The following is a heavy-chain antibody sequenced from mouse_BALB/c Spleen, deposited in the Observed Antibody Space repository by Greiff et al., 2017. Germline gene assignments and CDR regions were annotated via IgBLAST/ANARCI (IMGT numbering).Heavy chain of an antibody. CDR1: GFDFSRYW. Sequence: EVQRVESGGDLVKPGGSLKLSCAASGFDFSRYWMSWVRQAPGKGLEWIGEINPDSSTINYTPSLKDKFIISRDNAKNTLYLQMSKVRSEDTALYYCARPYYGSSSWFAYWGQGTLVTVSA. CDR3: ARPYYGSSSWFAY. J-gene: IGHJ3*01. D-gene: IGHD1-1*01. V-gene: IGHV4-1*02. CDR2: INPDSSTI.